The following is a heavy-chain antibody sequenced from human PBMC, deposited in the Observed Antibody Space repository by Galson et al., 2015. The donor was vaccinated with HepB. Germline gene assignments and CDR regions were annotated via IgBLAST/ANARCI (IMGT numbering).Heavy chain of an antibody. D-gene: IGHD6-13*01. Sequence: SVKVSCKASGYTFTGYYMHWVRQAPGQGLEWMGWINPNSGGTNYAQKFQGWVTMTRDTSISTAYMELSRLRSDDTAVYYCAREREGGAAAGTGYWYFDLWGRGTLVTVSS. V-gene: IGHV1-2*04. J-gene: IGHJ2*01. CDR2: INPNSGGT. CDR3: AREREGGAAAGTGYWYFDL. CDR1: GYTFTGYY.